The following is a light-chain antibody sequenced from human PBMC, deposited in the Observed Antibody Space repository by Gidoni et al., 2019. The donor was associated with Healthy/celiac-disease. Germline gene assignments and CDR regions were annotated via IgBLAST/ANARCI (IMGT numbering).Light chain of an antibody. CDR3: QQRSNWPRRA. J-gene: IGKJ3*01. CDR2: DAS. CDR1: QSVSSY. V-gene: IGKV3-11*01. Sequence: EIVLTQSPATLSLSPGVRATLSCRASQSVSSYLAWYQQNPGQAPSLLIYDASNRATGIPARFSGSGSGTGFTLTISSLEPEDFAIYYCQQRSNWPRRAFGPGTKVDIK.